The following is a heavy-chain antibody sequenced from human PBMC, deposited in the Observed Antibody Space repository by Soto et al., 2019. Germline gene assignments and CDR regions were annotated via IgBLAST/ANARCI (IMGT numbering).Heavy chain of an antibody. Sequence: SGPTLVNPTQTLTLTCPFSGFSLSTGGMGVGWIRQPPGKALEWLALIYWDGDRRYSPSLMNRLTIAKDTSKNQVVLKMTNMDPVDTATYYCVHSRCGGDCLQSYSSHYYYGMDIWGQGTTVTVSS. D-gene: IGHD2-21*02. V-gene: IGHV2-5*02. CDR3: VHSRCGGDCLQSYSSHYYYGMDI. CDR2: IYWDGDR. CDR1: GFSLSTGGMG. J-gene: IGHJ6*02.